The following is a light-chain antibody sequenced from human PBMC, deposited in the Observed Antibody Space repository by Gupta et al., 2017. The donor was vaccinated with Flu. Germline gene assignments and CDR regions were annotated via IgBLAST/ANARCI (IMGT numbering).Light chain of an antibody. CDR1: HSISNY. CDR3: LQSYSTPLLT. J-gene: IGKJ3*01. V-gene: IGKV1-39*01. Sequence: SSLSASVEDRVTITCRASHSISNYLNWYQKKPGEAPKLLSYRASSLQSGVPSRFSGSGSGTDFTLTISSLQPEDRASYFCLQSYSTPLLTFGPGTKVDIK. CDR2: RAS.